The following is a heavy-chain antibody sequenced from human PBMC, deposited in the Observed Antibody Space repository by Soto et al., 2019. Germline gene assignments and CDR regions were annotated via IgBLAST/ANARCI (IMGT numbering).Heavy chain of an antibody. D-gene: IGHD1-1*01. V-gene: IGHV4-4*07. Sequence: SETLSLTCNVSGASLRGYYWSWIRQPPGKGLEWIGRIYATGSSDCNPSLKSRITISVDMSKKQFSLTLRSVTAADTAMYYCVRDGTKNLRDCFDLWCRG. J-gene: IGHJ5*02. CDR3: VRDGTKNLRDCFDL. CDR1: GASLRGYY. CDR2: IYATGSS.